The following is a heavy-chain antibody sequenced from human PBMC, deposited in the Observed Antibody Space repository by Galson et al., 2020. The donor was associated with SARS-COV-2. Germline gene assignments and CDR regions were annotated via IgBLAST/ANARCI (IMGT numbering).Heavy chain of an antibody. V-gene: IGHV4-4*07. Sequence: SETLSLTCTVSGGSISSYYWNWIRQPAGKGLEWIGRIFSTGSTNYNPSLKSRVTMSVDRSTNQFSLKLSSVTAADTAVYYCARESVSGYYIDYWGQGTLVTVSS. CDR3: ARESVSGYYIDY. D-gene: IGHD3-22*01. CDR2: IFSTGST. CDR1: GGSISSYY. J-gene: IGHJ4*02.